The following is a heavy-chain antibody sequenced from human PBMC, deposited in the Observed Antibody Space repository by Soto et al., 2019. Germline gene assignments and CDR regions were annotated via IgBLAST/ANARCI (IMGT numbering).Heavy chain of an antibody. CDR2: IIPILGIA. J-gene: IGHJ6*02. Sequence: QVQLVQSGAEVKKPGSSVKVSCKASGGTFSSYTISWVRQAPGQGLEWMGRIIPILGIANYAQKFQGRVTITADKSTSTAYMELSSLISEDTAVYYCARAGKRLDYYYYGMDVWGQGTTVTVSS. V-gene: IGHV1-69*02. CDR1: GGTFSSYT. CDR3: ARAGKRLDYYYYGMDV. D-gene: IGHD6-13*01.